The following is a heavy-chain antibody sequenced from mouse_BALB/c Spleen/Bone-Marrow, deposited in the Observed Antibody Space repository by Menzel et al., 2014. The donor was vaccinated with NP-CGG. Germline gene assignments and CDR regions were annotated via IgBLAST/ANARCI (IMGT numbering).Heavy chain of an antibody. D-gene: IGHD1-1*01. V-gene: IGHV14-3*02. CDR3: ASYYYGSSLFAY. Sequence: VQLQQSGAELVKPGASVELSCTASGFNIKDTYMHWVKQRPEQGLEWIGRIDPANGNTKYDPKFQGKATITADTSSNTAYLQLSSLTSEDTAVYYCASYYYGSSLFAYWGQGTLVTVSA. CDR1: GFNIKDTY. CDR2: IDPANGNT. J-gene: IGHJ3*01.